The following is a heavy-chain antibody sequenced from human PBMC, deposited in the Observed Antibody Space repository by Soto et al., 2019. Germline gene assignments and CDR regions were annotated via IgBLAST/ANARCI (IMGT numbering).Heavy chain of an antibody. CDR2: ISGGGSTT. D-gene: IGHD3-10*01. J-gene: IGHJ4*02. V-gene: IGHV3-11*01. CDR1: GFRFSDHY. Sequence: QVQLVESGGGLVEPGGSLRLSCAASGFRFSDHYMTWIRQAPGKGLEWVSKISGGGSTTHYADSVKGRFTVSRDNRKNSVYLQMNSLRAEDTAVYYCAGDPYYYGSAFWGQGTLVTVSS. CDR3: AGDPYYYGSAF.